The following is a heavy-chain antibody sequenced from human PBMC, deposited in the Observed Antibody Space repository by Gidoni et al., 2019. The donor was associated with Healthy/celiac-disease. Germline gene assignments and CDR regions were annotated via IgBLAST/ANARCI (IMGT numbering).Heavy chain of an antibody. CDR3: ATKRAGFDP. Sequence: QITLTESGPTLVKPTQTLTLTCTFSAFSLSTSGVGVGWIRQPPGKALEWPALIYWDDDKRYSPSLKRRLTIAKDTSKHQVVLTMTNMDPVDTATYYWATKRAGFDPWGQGTLVTVSS. V-gene: IGHV2-5*02. CDR2: IYWDDDK. J-gene: IGHJ5*02. D-gene: IGHD6-25*01. CDR1: AFSLSTSGVG.